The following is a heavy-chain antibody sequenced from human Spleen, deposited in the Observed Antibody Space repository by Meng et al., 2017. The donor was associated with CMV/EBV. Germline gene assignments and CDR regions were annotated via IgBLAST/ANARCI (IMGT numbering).Heavy chain of an antibody. D-gene: IGHD5-18*01. Sequence: ASVKVSCKASGYYFTDYYIHWVRQAPGQGLEWMGMINPSGGSTHYAQKFQGRVTLTRDTSTSTVYMQLSSLRSEDTAVYYCARDMVSFGYFGYWGQGMLVTSPQ. V-gene: IGHV1-46*01. CDR1: GYYFTDYY. CDR2: INPSGGST. CDR3: ARDMVSFGYFGY. J-gene: IGHJ4*02.